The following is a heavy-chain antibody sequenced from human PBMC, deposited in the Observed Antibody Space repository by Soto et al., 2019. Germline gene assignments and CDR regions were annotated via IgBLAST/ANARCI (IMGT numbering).Heavy chain of an antibody. D-gene: IGHD1-20*01. CDR1: GGSISSGGYY. V-gene: IGHV4-31*03. Sequence: SETLSLTCTVSGGSISSGGYYWSWIRQHPGKGLEWIGYIYYSGSTYYNPSLKSRVTISVDTSKNQFSLKLSSVTAADTAVYYCASSGITGTYYYGMDVWGQGTTVTVSS. CDR2: IYYSGST. J-gene: IGHJ6*02. CDR3: ASSGITGTYYYGMDV.